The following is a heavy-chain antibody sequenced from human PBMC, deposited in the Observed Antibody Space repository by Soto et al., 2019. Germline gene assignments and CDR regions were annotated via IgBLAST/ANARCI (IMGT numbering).Heavy chain of an antibody. CDR3: ARDCSGGSCFDY. CDR1: GGSISSYY. Sequence: PSETLSLTCTVSGGSISSYYWSWIRQPPGKGLEWIGYIYYSGSTNYNPSLKSRVTISVDTSKNQFSLKLSSVTAADTAVYYCARDCSGGSCFDYWGQGTLVTVSS. CDR2: IYYSGST. J-gene: IGHJ4*02. D-gene: IGHD2-15*01. V-gene: IGHV4-59*01.